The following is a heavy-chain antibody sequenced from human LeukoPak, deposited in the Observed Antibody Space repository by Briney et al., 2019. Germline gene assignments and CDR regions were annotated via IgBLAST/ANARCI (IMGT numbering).Heavy chain of an antibody. J-gene: IGHJ5*02. CDR1: GFTFSSYS. Sequence: GGSLRLSCAASGFTFSSYSMNWVRQAPGKGLEWVSSISSSSSYIYYADSVKGRFTISRDNSKNTLYLQMNSLGAEDTAVYYCAKDARSGYYVYSGEWFDPWGQGTLVTVSS. V-gene: IGHV3-21*04. CDR2: ISSSSSYI. CDR3: AKDARSGYYVYSGEWFDP. D-gene: IGHD3-3*01.